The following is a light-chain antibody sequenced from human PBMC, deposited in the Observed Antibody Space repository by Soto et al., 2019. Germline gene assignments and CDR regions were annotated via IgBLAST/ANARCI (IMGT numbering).Light chain of an antibody. Sequence: EVVMTQSPATLSVSPGERATLSCRASQFVSTNLAWYQQKPGQAPRLLIYSASTRATGIPARFSGSRSGTEITLTIISLHSEDSAVYYCQQFNNGPPLTFGGGTKVEIK. J-gene: IGKJ4*01. CDR2: SAS. V-gene: IGKV3-15*01. CDR1: QFVSTN. CDR3: QQFNNGPPLT.